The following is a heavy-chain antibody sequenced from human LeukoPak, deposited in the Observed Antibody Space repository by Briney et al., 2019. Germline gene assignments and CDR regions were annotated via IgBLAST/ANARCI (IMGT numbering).Heavy chain of an antibody. J-gene: IGHJ5*02. CDR2: ISYDGSKK. CDR1: GFTFSSSA. Sequence: PGGSLRLSCAASGFTFSSSAMSWVRQAPGKGLEWVAVISYDGSKKYYADSVKGRFTISRDNSKNTLFVQMNSLRAEDTAVYYCARDLASKGNYYGSGSFQFDPWGQGTLVTVSS. V-gene: IGHV3-30*04. CDR3: ARDLASKGNYYGSGSFQFDP. D-gene: IGHD3-10*01.